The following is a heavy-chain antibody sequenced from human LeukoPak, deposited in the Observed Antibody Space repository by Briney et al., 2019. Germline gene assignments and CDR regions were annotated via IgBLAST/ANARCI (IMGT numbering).Heavy chain of an antibody. D-gene: IGHD2-21*02. J-gene: IGHJ4*02. Sequence: ASVKVSCKASGGTFGSYAISWVRQAPGQGLEWMGWISAYNGNTNYAQKLQGRVTMTTDTSTSTAYMELRSLRSDDTAVYYCARDGGVAYCGGDCYPFDYWGQGTLVTVSS. CDR1: GGTFGSYA. V-gene: IGHV1-18*01. CDR2: ISAYNGNT. CDR3: ARDGGVAYCGGDCYPFDY.